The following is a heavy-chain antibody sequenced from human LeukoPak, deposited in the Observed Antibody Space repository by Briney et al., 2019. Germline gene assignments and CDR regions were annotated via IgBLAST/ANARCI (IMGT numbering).Heavy chain of an antibody. V-gene: IGHV1-18*01. CDR3: ARDHSGYDSSFIDY. Sequence: ASVKVSCKASGYNFFTYGITWVRQAPGQGLEWMGWISAYNGNTNYAQKLQGRVTMTTDTSTSTAYMELRSLRSDDTAVYYCARDHSGYDSSFIDYWGQGTLVTVSS. CDR1: GYNFFTYG. D-gene: IGHD5-12*01. CDR2: ISAYNGNT. J-gene: IGHJ4*02.